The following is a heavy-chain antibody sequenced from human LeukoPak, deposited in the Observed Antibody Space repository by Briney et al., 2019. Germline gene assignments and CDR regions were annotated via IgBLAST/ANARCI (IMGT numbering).Heavy chain of an antibody. V-gene: IGHV3-48*03. CDR2: ITGSGSTT. D-gene: IGHD2-15*01. Sequence: GGPLRLSCAASGFTFISSEMNWVRQAPGKGLEWISYITGSGSTTYYADSVKGRFTISRDNAKNSLYLQMNSLRAEDTAVYYCASGRWKQDFDYWGQGTLVTVSS. CDR3: ASGRWKQDFDY. J-gene: IGHJ4*02. CDR1: GFTFISSE.